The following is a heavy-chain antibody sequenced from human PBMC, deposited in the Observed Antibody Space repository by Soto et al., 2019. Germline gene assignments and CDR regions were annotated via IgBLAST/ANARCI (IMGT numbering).Heavy chain of an antibody. V-gene: IGHV4-34*01. CDR2: INHSGST. J-gene: IGHJ4*02. D-gene: IGHD6-19*01. Sequence: QVQLQQWGAGLLKPSETLSLTCAVYGGSFSGYYWSWIRQPPGKGLEWIGEINHSGSTNYNPSLKGRVPISVDTSKNQFSLKLSSVTAADTAVYYCARGWSGWRVWLDYWGQGTLVTVSS. CDR3: ARGWSGWRVWLDY. CDR1: GGSFSGYY.